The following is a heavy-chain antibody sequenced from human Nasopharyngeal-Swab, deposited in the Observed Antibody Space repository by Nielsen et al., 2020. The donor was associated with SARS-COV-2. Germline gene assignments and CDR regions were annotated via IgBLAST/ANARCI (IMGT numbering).Heavy chain of an antibody. CDR1: GFTFDDYA. CDR2: ISWSRGSL. J-gene: IGHJ5*01. D-gene: IGHD6-19*01. Sequence: GGSLRLSCVASGFTFDDYAMHWVRQAPGKGLEWVAGISWSRGSLGYGDSVKGRFTVSRDNAKSTLYLQMNSLRPEDTALYYCAKDGSPPGSGSFWYKNWFDSWGQGTRVTVSS. CDR3: AKDGSPPGSGSFWYKNWFDS. V-gene: IGHV3-9*01.